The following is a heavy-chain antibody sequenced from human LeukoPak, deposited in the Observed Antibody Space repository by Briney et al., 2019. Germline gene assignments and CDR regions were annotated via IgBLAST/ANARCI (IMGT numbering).Heavy chain of an antibody. CDR1: GGSISSYY. CDR3: ARIYYSYGLFYFDY. J-gene: IGHJ4*02. V-gene: IGHV4-59*08. Sequence: SETMSLTCTVYGGSISSYYWSWIRPPPGKRLEWIGYIYYSGSTNYNPSLKSRVTISVDTSKNQFSLKLSSVTAADTAVYYCARIYYSYGLFYFDYWGQGTLVTVSS. D-gene: IGHD5-18*01. CDR2: IYYSGST.